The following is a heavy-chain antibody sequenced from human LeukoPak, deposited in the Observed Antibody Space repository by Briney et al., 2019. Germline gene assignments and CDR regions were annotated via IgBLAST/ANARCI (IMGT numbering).Heavy chain of an antibody. CDR3: AREWHGAIFGVVITYMDV. Sequence: PSETLSLTCTVSGYSISSGYYWGWIRQPPGKGLEWIGSIYHSGSTYYNPSLKSRVTISVDTSKNQFSLKLSSVTAADTAVYYCAREWHGAIFGVVITYMDVWGKGTTVTVSS. CDR2: IYHSGST. V-gene: IGHV4-38-2*02. J-gene: IGHJ6*03. D-gene: IGHD3-3*01. CDR1: GYSISSGYY.